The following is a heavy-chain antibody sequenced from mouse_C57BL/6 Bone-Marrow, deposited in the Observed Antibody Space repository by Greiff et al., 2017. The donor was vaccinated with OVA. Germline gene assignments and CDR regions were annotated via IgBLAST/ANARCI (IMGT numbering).Heavy chain of an antibody. CDR3: ARNDGYQGFAY. D-gene: IGHD2-3*01. Sequence: EVQLQQSGPELVKPGASVKIPCKASGYTFTDYNMDWVKQSHGKSLEWIGDINPNNGGTIYNQKFKGKATLTVDKSSSTAYMELRSLTSEDTAVYYCARNDGYQGFAYWGQGTLVTVSA. CDR2: INPNNGGT. V-gene: IGHV1-18*01. J-gene: IGHJ3*01. CDR1: GYTFTDYN.